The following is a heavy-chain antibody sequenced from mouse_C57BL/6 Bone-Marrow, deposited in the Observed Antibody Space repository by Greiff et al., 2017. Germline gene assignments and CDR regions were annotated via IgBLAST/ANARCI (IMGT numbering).Heavy chain of an antibody. CDR1: GYTFTSYW. CDR3: ARHYGTPCDY. CDR2: IDPSDSYT. J-gene: IGHJ2*01. V-gene: IGHV1-59*01. Sequence: QVQLKQPGAELVRPGTSVKLSCKASGYTFTSYWMHWVKQRPGQGLEWIGVIDPSDSYTNYNQKFKGKATLTVDTSSSTAYMQLSSLTSEDSAVYYCARHYGTPCDYWGQGTTLTVSS. D-gene: IGHD2-1*01.